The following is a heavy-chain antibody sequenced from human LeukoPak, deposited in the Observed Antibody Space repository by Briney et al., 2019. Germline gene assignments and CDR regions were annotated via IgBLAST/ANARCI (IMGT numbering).Heavy chain of an antibody. CDR2: ISSSSSYI. D-gene: IGHD3-10*01. Sequence: PGGSLRLSCAASGFTFSSYSMNWVRQAPGKGLEWVSSISSSSSYIYYADSVKGRFTISRDNAKNSLYLQMNSLRAEDTAVYYCARGPGFGGYYGMDVWGQGTTVTVSS. CDR1: GFTFSSYS. V-gene: IGHV3-21*01. J-gene: IGHJ6*02. CDR3: ARGPGFGGYYGMDV.